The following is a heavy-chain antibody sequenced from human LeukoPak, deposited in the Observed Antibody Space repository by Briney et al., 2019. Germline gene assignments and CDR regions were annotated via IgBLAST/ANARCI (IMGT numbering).Heavy chain of an antibody. D-gene: IGHD6-13*01. J-gene: IGHJ6*03. Sequence: PGGSLSLSRAASGFTFDDYAMHWVRQAPGKGLGWVSGISWNSGSIGYADSVKGRFTISRDNAKNSLYLQMNSLRAEDMAMYSCAKDIGYSSSSGYMDVWGKGTTVTVSS. V-gene: IGHV3-9*03. CDR3: AKDIGYSSSSGYMDV. CDR1: GFTFDDYA. CDR2: ISWNSGSI.